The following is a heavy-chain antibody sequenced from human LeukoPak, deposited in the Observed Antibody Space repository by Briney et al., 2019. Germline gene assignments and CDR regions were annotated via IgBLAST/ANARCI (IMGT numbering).Heavy chain of an antibody. CDR3: ATDLGEILYDSSEFDF. Sequence: GASVKVPCKVSGYTLTELSMHWVRQAPGKGLEWMGGFDPENGKTIYAQKFQGRVTMTEDTSTDTAYMELSSLRSEDTAVYYCATDLGEILYDSSEFDFWGQGTLVTVSS. V-gene: IGHV1-24*01. D-gene: IGHD3-22*01. CDR1: GYTLTELS. CDR2: FDPENGKT. J-gene: IGHJ4*02.